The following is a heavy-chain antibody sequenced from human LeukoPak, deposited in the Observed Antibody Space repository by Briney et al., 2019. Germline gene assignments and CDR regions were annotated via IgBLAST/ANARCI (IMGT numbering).Heavy chain of an antibody. CDR2: INPNSGGT. J-gene: IGHJ5*02. CDR3: ARLRIAANWFDP. CDR1: GYTLTDYY. D-gene: IGHD6-13*01. V-gene: IGHV1-2*06. Sequence: ASVKVSCKASGYTLTDYYMHWVRQAPGQGLEWMGRINPNSGGTNYAQKFQGRVTMTRDTSISTAYMELSRLRSDDTAVYYCARLRIAANWFDPWGQGTLVTVSS.